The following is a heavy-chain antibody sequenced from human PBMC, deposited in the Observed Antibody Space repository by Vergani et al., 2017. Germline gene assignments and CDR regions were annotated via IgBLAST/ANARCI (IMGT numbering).Heavy chain of an antibody. CDR2: ISYDGSNK. V-gene: IGHV3-30*18. J-gene: IGHJ4*02. CDR1: GFTFSSYG. D-gene: IGHD3-10*01. Sequence: VQLVESGGGLVQPGGSLRLSCAASGFTFSSYGMHWVRQAPGKGLEWVAVISYDGSNKYYADSVKGRFTISRDNSKNTLYLQMNSLRAEDTAVYYCAKEYGSGTDYFDYWGQGTLVTVSS. CDR3: AKEYGSGTDYFDY.